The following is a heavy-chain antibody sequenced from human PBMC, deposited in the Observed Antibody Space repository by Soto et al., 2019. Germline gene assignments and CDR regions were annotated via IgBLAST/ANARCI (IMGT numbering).Heavy chain of an antibody. V-gene: IGHV3-23*01. D-gene: IGHD2-15*01. Sequence: PGGSLSLSCAASGFTFSSYAMSWVRQAPGKGLEWVSAISGSGGSTYYADSVKGRFTISRDNSKNTLYLQMNSLKTEDTAVYYCTTDNPSYCSGGSCYYYYGMDVWGQGTTVTVSS. J-gene: IGHJ6*02. CDR1: GFTFSSYA. CDR3: TTDNPSYCSGGSCYYYYGMDV. CDR2: ISGSGGST.